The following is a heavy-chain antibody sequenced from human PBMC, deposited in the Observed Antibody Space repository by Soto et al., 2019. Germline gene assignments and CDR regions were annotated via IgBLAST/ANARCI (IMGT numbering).Heavy chain of an antibody. V-gene: IGHV3-13*01. CDR2: IGTAGDT. J-gene: IGHJ6*02. CDR1: GFXFSNYG. CDR3: ARSLLAHYYDSSGYAMDV. D-gene: IGHD3-22*01. Sequence: VGSLXLSCAASGFXFSNYGMLWVRQAPGKGLEWVSAIGTAGDTYYPGSVKGRFTISRENAKNSLYLQMNSLRAGDTAVYYCARSLLAHYYDSSGYAMDVWGQGTTVTVSS.